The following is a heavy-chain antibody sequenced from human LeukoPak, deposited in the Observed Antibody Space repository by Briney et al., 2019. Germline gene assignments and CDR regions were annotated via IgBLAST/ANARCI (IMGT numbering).Heavy chain of an antibody. CDR3: ARDGDTTVSKERYFAY. CDR2: IGASGEST. J-gene: IGHJ4*02. Sequence: GGSLRLSCAASGFTFSVAAMTWVRQAPGKGLEWVSLIGASGESTYYADSVKGRFTISRDNSKNTLSLQMNSLRVEDTAVYYCARDGDTTVSKERYFAYWGQGTLVTVSS. D-gene: IGHD4-17*01. V-gene: IGHV3-23*01. CDR1: GFTFSVAA.